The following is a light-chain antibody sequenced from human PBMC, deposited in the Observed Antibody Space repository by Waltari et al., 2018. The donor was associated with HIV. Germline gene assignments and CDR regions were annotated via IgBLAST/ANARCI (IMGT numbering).Light chain of an antibody. J-gene: IGLJ3*02. CDR1: SSDVGGYNY. V-gene: IGLV2-11*01. Sequence: QSALTQPSSVSGSPGQSVTISCTGTSSDVGGYNYVSWYQQHPGKAPKLMIYDVTKRPSGVPDRVSGSKSGNTASLTISGLQAEDEADYFCCSYAGGYTLVFGGGTKLTVL. CDR2: DVT. CDR3: CSYAGGYTLV.